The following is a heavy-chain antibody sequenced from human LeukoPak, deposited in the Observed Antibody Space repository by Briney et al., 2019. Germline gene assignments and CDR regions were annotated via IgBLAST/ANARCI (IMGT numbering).Heavy chain of an antibody. D-gene: IGHD1-1*01. V-gene: IGHV4-59*01. Sequence: PSETLSLTCSVSDDSITMYYWTWIRQPPGKGLEWIGYVDHTGSTNFNPSLNGRVSISRGTTKNLFSLRLRSVTAADTAVYFCARGRVSSSTWYSTYYYYFYMDVWGKGTTVTVSS. CDR2: VDHTGST. J-gene: IGHJ6*03. CDR3: ARGRVSSSTWYSTYYYYFYMDV. CDR1: DDSITMYY.